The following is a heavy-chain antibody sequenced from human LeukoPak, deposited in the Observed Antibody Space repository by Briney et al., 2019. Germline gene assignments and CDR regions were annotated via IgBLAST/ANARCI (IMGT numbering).Heavy chain of an antibody. CDR1: GYTFTGYY. V-gene: IGHV1-2*02. CDR2: INPNSGGT. Sequence: ASVKVSCKASGYTFTGYYMHWVRQAPGQGLEWMGWINPNSGGTNYAQKFQGRVTMTRDTSISTAYVELSRLRSDDTAVYYCARDVRGYCSSTSCYPFDYWGQGTLVTVSS. CDR3: ARDVRGYCSSTSCYPFDY. D-gene: IGHD2-2*01. J-gene: IGHJ4*02.